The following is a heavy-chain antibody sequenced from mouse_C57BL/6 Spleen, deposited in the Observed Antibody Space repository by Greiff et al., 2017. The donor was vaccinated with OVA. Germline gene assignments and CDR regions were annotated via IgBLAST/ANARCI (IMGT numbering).Heavy chain of an antibody. CDR1: GFTFSTYA. V-gene: IGHV5-4*01. J-gene: IGHJ2*01. CDR2: ISDGGSYT. CDR3: ARGVTAPDY. D-gene: IGHD2-1*01. Sequence: VQLKESGGGLVKPGGSLKLSCAASGFTFSTYAMSWVRQTPEKRLEWVATISDGGSYTYYPDNVKGRFTISRDNAKNNLYLQMSHLKSEDTAMYYCARGVTAPDYWGQGTTLTVSS.